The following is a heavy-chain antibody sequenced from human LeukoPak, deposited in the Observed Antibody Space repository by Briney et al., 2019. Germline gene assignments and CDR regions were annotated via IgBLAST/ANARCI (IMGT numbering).Heavy chain of an antibody. CDR1: GYNFLNFW. D-gene: IGHD5-12*01. Sequence: GESLKISCQVSGYNFLNFWIGWVRQTPGKGLEWMAIIYPDDSDSRYSPSFQGQVTISVDESIMTAYLQWTSLKVSDTGLYYCARRQGGFHGYENFAYWGPGTLVAVSS. CDR3: ARRQGGFHGYENFAY. CDR2: IYPDDSDS. V-gene: IGHV5-51*01. J-gene: IGHJ4*01.